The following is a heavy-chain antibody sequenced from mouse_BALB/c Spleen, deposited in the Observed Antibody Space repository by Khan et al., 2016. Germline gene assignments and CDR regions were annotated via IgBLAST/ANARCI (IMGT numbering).Heavy chain of an antibody. Sequence: IQLVQSGAELVKPGASVKLSCTASGFNIKDTYMHWVKQRPEQGLEWIGRIDPANGNTKYDPKFQGKATITADTSSNTAYLQLSSLTSEDTAVYYCARFDGYYVYFDYWGQGTTLTVSS. CDR1: GFNIKDTY. J-gene: IGHJ2*01. CDR3: ARFDGYYVYFDY. V-gene: IGHV14-3*02. CDR2: IDPANGNT. D-gene: IGHD2-3*01.